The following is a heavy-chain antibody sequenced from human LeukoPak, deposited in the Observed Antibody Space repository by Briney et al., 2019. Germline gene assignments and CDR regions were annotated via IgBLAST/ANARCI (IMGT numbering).Heavy chain of an antibody. CDR1: GYSIAGYY. V-gene: IGHV1-2*06. CDR2: LNPNYRDT. J-gene: IGHJ3*02. Sequence: ASVKFSCKNPGYSIAGYYIHWVRQAPGQGLEWMGRLNPNYRDTNFAQRFQGRVTMTRDTTITTAFMELNNLRSDDTAIYYCARGAYDYDAFDIWGQGTLVTVSS. D-gene: IGHD4-11*01. CDR3: ARGAYDYDAFDI.